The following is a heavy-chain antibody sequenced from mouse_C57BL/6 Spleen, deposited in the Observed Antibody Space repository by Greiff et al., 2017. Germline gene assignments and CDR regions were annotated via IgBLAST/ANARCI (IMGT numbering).Heavy chain of an antibody. D-gene: IGHD2-2*01. CDR2: INPNNGGT. Sequence: VQLQQSGPELVKPGASVKISCKASGYTFTDYYMNWVKQSNGKSLEWIGDINPNNGGTSYNQKFKGKATLTVDKSSSTAYMELRSLTSEDSAVYYCARRGGYLWFAYWGQGTLVTVSA. J-gene: IGHJ3*01. CDR3: ARRGGYLWFAY. V-gene: IGHV1-26*01. CDR1: GYTFTDYY.